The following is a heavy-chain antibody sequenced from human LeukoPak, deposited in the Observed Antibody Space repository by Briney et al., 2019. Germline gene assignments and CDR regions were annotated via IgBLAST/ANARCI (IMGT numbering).Heavy chain of an antibody. Sequence: GGSLRLSCAASGFTFSSYEMNWVRQAPGKGLEWVSYISSSGSTIYYADSVKGRFTISRDNAKNSLYLQMNSLRAEDTAVYYCARVDHYGSGHFDYWGQGTLVTVSS. CDR2: ISSSGSTI. CDR3: ARVDHYGSGHFDY. CDR1: GFTFSSYE. D-gene: IGHD3-10*01. V-gene: IGHV3-48*03. J-gene: IGHJ4*02.